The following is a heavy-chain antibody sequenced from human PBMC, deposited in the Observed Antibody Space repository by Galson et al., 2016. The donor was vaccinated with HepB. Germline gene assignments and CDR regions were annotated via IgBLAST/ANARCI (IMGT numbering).Heavy chain of an antibody. CDR1: GFSFSSQA. CDR2: ISYDERNK. D-gene: IGHD4-11*01. Sequence: SLRLSCAASGFSFSSQAMYWVRQAPGKGLEWVAVISYDERNKYYTDSVKGRFTVSRDSSKYTLYLQINSLRIEDTAVYYCAASPATTEVPEGYALDFWGQGTMVTVSS. CDR3: AASPATTEVPEGYALDF. J-gene: IGHJ3*01. V-gene: IGHV3-30*04.